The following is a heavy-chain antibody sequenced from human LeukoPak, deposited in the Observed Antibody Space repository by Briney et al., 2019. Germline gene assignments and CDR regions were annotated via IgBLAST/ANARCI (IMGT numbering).Heavy chain of an antibody. V-gene: IGHV3-33*01. CDR3: ARGGGDDAFDI. CDR1: GFTFSNYG. J-gene: IGHJ3*02. D-gene: IGHD3-10*01. Sequence: GGSLRLSCAASGFTFSNYGMHWVRQAPGKGLEWVAVIWFDGSNKYYADSVKGRFTISRDNSKSTLYLQLNSLRAEDTAVYYCARGGGDDAFDIWGQGTMVTVSS. CDR2: IWFDGSNK.